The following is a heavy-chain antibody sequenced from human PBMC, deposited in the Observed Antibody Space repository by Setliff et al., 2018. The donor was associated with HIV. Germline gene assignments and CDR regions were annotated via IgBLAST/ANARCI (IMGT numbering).Heavy chain of an antibody. Sequence: ASVKVSCKASGYTFTSYYMHWVRQAPGQGLQWMGIINPSGGSTTYAQKFQGRVTMTRDTSTTTIFMELSSLRSEDTAVYYCARDGYYNFWSGYGYYYYYMDVWGKGTTVTVSS. J-gene: IGHJ6*03. CDR2: INPSGGST. CDR3: ARDGYYNFWSGYGYYYYYMDV. V-gene: IGHV1-46*01. D-gene: IGHD3-3*01. CDR1: GYTFTSYY.